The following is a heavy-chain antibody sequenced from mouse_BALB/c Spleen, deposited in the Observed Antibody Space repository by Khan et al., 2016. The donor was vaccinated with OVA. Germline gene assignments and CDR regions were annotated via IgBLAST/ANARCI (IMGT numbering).Heavy chain of an antibody. J-gene: IGHJ4*01. V-gene: IGHV9-3*02. Sequence: QIQLVQSGPELKKPGETVKISCKASGYSFTNYGMNWVKQAPGKGLKWMGWINTNTGEPSYAEELKGRFAFSLETSAGTAYLQINNLKNEDTASYFCARRCRTAYPLYYYAMDYWGQGTSVTVSS. CDR1: GYSFTNYG. CDR3: ARRCRTAYPLYYYAMDY. CDR2: INTNTGEP. D-gene: IGHD1-2*01.